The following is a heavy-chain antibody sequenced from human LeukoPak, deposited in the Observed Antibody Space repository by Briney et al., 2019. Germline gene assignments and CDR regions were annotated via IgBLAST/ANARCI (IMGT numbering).Heavy chain of an antibody. CDR2: IKTTREGGTT. V-gene: IGHV3-15*01. CDR1: GFTVSSNY. CDR3: TTRVVTTNDY. D-gene: IGHD2-21*02. Sequence: GGSLRLSCAASGFTVSSNYMSWVRQAPGKGLEWVGRIKTTREGGTTDCAAPMRGRFTISRDDSKNTLYLQMDSLKTEDTAVYYCTTRVVTTNDYWGQGTLVTVSS. J-gene: IGHJ4*02.